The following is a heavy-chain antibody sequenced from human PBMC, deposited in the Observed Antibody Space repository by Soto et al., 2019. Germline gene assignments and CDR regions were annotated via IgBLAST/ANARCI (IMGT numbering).Heavy chain of an antibody. Sequence: PGGFLRHPCAASWFTFINHASSRVRQAPREGPEWVSAISGSGGSTYYADSVKGRFTISRDNSKNTLYLQMNSLRAEDTAVYYCAKTPPNYDILTGPLGYYFDYWGQGTLVTVSS. CDR1: WFTFINHA. J-gene: IGHJ4*02. CDR3: AKTPPNYDILTGPLGYYFDY. V-gene: IGHV3-23*01. D-gene: IGHD3-9*01. CDR2: ISGSGGST.